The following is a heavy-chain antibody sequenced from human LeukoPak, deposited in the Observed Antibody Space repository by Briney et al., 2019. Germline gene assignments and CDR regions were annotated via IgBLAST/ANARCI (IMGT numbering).Heavy chain of an antibody. J-gene: IGHJ3*02. Sequence: SETLSLTCGVYGGSFSGDYWSWVRQPPGKGLEWIGEINHSGSASYNPSLKSRVTISVDTSKIQFSLKLSSVTATDTAVYYCARMRDNWNVCVFDIWGQGTIVTVSS. V-gene: IGHV4-34*01. CDR1: GGSFSGDY. CDR2: INHSGSA. D-gene: IGHD1-1*01. CDR3: ARMRDNWNVCVFDI.